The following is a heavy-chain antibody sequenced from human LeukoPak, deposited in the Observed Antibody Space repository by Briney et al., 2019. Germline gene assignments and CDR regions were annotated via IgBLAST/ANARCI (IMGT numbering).Heavy chain of an antibody. J-gene: IGHJ6*02. D-gene: IGHD3-9*01. CDR3: VRAENDILTGYYTLPYYYGMDV. CDR2: INAGNGNT. CDR1: GYTFTSYA. Sequence: ASVKVSCKASGYTFTSYAMHWVRQAPGQRLEWMGWINAGNGNTKYSQKFQGRVTITADESTSTAYMELSSLRSEDTAVYYCVRAENDILTGYYTLPYYYGMDVWGQGTTVTVSS. V-gene: IGHV1-3*01.